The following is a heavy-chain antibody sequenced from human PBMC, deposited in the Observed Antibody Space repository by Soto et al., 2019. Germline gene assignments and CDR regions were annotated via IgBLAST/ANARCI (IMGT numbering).Heavy chain of an antibody. CDR3: ASPVAPAALGGTYFYALDD. Sequence: EVQLVESGGGLVQPGGSLRLACAASGFTFTRHWMHWVRQAPGKGLVWVSRIDSYGSSTHYADSVKGRFTISRDKAKNTEYLQMHRLRGEDTAVSYGASPVAPAALGGTYFYALDDWGQGTMVTVSS. D-gene: IGHD2-2*01. CDR1: GFTFTRHW. V-gene: IGHV3-74*01. CDR2: IDSYGSST. J-gene: IGHJ6*02.